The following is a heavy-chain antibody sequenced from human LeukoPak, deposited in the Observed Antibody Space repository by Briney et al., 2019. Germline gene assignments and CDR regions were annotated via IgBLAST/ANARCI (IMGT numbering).Heavy chain of an antibody. CDR1: GGSFSGYY. J-gene: IGHJ3*02. CDR2: INHSGST. D-gene: IGHD6-13*01. V-gene: IGHV4-34*01. Sequence: PSETLSLTCAVYGGSFSGYYWSWIRQPPGKGLEWIGEINHSGSTNYNPSLKSRVTISVDTSKNQFSLKLSSVTAADTAVYYCARGSIAAAGTDAFDIWGQGTMVTVSS. CDR3: ARGSIAAAGTDAFDI.